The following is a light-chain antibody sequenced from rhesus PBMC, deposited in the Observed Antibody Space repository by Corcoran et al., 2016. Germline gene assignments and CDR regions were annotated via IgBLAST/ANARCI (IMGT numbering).Light chain of an antibody. CDR3: QHNYGTPLT. CDR1: ENVNNY. V-gene: IGKV1-74*01. CDR2: KAS. Sequence: DIQMTQSPSSLSASVGDRVTITCRTSENVNNYLNWYQQKPGKAPKLLIYKASTLQRGVPSRFSGSGSGTDYTFTISSLRSEDVATYYCQHNYGTPLTFGGGTKVEIK. J-gene: IGKJ4*01.